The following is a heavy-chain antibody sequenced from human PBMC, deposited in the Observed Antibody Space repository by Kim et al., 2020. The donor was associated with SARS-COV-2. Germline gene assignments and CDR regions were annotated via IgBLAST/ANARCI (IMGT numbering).Heavy chain of an antibody. CDR3: ARDVVAATRGYFDY. V-gene: IGHV3-21*01. Sequence: ADSVKGRFTISRDNAKNSLYLQMNSLRAEDTAVYYCARDVVAATRGYFDYWGQGTLVTVSS. D-gene: IGHD2-15*01. J-gene: IGHJ4*02.